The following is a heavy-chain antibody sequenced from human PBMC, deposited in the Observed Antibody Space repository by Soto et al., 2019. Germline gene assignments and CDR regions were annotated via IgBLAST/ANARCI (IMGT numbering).Heavy chain of an antibody. J-gene: IGHJ4*02. V-gene: IGHV3-73*01. Sequence: PGGSLRLSCAASGFTFSGSAMHWVRQASGKGLEWVGRIRSKANSYATAYAASVKGRFTISRDDSKNTAYLQMNSLKTEDTAVYYCTRPLGYIAAAGTTPQQDDYWGQGTLVTVSS. D-gene: IGHD6-13*01. CDR3: TRPLGYIAAAGTTPQQDDY. CDR1: GFTFSGSA. CDR2: IRSKANSYAT.